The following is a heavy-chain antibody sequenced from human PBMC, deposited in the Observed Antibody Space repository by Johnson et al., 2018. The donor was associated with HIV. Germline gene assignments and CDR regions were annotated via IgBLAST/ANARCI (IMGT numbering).Heavy chain of an antibody. CDR2: IKQDGSEK. Sequence: VQLVESGGDLVQPGGYLRLSCAASGFTFSNYWMSWVRQAPGKGLELVANIKQDGSEKYYVDSVRGRFTISRDNAQNSLNLQMNSLRAEDTAVYYCARDSLGVTGGDDAFDIWGQGTMVTVSS. J-gene: IGHJ3*02. CDR1: GFTFSNYW. CDR3: ARDSLGVTGGDDAFDI. D-gene: IGHD1-26*01. V-gene: IGHV3-7*01.